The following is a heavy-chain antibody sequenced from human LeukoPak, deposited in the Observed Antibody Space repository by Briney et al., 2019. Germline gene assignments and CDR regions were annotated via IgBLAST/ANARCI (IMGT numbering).Heavy chain of an antibody. Sequence: PSGGSLRLSCAASGFTFSSYAMSWVRQAPGKGLEWVSAISGSGGSTYYADSVKGRFTISRDNSMNTLYLQMNSLRAEDTAVYYCAKFSFYRSQNSCPGYWGQGTLVTVSS. CDR3: AKFSFYRSQNSCPGY. J-gene: IGHJ4*02. D-gene: IGHD2-2*01. CDR1: GFTFSSYA. V-gene: IGHV3-23*01. CDR2: ISGSGGST.